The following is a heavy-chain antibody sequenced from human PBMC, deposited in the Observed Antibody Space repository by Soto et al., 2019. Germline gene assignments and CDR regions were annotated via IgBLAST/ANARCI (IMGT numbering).Heavy chain of an antibody. Sequence: QINLIESGPPLVKPTQHLTLSCTFSGFSLSTSGAAVGWVRQPPGRALEWLALIYWDGDKRYNASLGNRLTITKDTSMNQVVLTLTNVDPADTATYYCAHRATMTIFGLIIDNGIWFDPWGQGTRVIVSS. J-gene: IGHJ5*02. CDR1: GFSLSTSGAA. D-gene: IGHD3-3*01. V-gene: IGHV2-5*02. CDR3: AHRATMTIFGLIIDNGIWFDP. CDR2: IYWDGDK.